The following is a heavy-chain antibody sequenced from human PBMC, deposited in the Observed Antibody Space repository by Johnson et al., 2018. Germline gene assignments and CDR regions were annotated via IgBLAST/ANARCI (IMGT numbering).Heavy chain of an antibody. CDR2: INRDGSST. D-gene: IGHD2-15*01. V-gene: IGHV3-74*01. J-gene: IGHJ3*02. CDR3: AREPALSMSDAFDI. CDR1: GFSFSSYW. Sequence: VQLQESGGGLVQPGGSLRLSCAASGFSFSSYWMHWVRQAPGKGLVWVSRINRDGSSTYYADSVKGRFTISRDNAKNTLYLQVNSLRAEDTAVYYCAREPALSMSDAFDIWGQGTMVTVSS.